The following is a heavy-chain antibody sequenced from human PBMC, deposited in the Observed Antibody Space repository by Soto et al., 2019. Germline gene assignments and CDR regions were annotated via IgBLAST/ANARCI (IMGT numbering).Heavy chain of an antibody. V-gene: IGHV4-38-2*01. CDR3: ARAIIVATPYFDY. Sequence: PSETLSLTCAVSGYSISSGYYWGWIRQPPGKGLEWIGSIYHSGSTYYNPSLKSRVTISVDTSKNQFSLKLSSVTAADTAVYYCARAIIVATPYFDYWGQGTLVTVSS. CDR2: IYHSGST. D-gene: IGHD5-12*01. CDR1: GYSISSGYY. J-gene: IGHJ4*02.